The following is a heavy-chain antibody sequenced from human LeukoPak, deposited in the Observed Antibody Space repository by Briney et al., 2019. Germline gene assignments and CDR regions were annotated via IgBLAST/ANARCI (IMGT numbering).Heavy chain of an antibody. CDR3: AKDDYDFWSGPTYYFDY. D-gene: IGHD3-3*01. J-gene: IGHJ4*02. CDR2: ISGTGGST. CDR1: GFTFSSYW. V-gene: IGHV3-23*01. Sequence: PGGSLRLSCEVSGFTFSSYWMCWVRQAPGKWLEWVSAISGTGGSTYYADSVKGRFTISRDNSKNTLYLQMNSLRAEDTAVYYCAKDDYDFWSGPTYYFDYWGQGTLVTVSS.